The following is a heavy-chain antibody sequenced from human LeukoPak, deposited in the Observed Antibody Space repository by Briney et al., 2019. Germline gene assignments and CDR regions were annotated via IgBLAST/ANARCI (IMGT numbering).Heavy chain of an antibody. V-gene: IGHV4-39*01. D-gene: IGHD3-22*01. J-gene: IGHJ4*02. CDR3: ARLGRSGLGDY. CDR2: IYYSGST. Sequence: SETLSLTCTVSGGSISSNSYYWGWIRQPPGKGLEWIGSIYYSGSTYYNPSLKSRVTISVDTSKNQFSLKLSSVTAADTAVYYCARLGRSGLGDYWGQGTLVTVSS. CDR1: GGSISSNSYY.